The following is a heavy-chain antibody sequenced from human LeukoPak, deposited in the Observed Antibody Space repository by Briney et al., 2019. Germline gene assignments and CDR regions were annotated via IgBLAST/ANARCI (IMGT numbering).Heavy chain of an antibody. Sequence: SETLSLTCTVSGGSISSSSYYWGWIRQPPGKGLEWIGSIYYSGSTYYNPSLKSRVTMSVDTSKNQFSLKLSSVTAADTAVYYCARLFRYSSSWPLDYWGQGTLVTVSS. D-gene: IGHD6-13*01. CDR1: GGSISSSSYY. CDR3: ARLFRYSSSWPLDY. CDR2: IYYSGST. J-gene: IGHJ4*02. V-gene: IGHV4-39*01.